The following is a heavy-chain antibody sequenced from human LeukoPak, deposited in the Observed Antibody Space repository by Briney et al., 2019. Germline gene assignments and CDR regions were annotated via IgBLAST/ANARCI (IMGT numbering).Heavy chain of an antibody. D-gene: IGHD3-9*01. V-gene: IGHV3-23*01. CDR2: IGGSGGYT. J-gene: IGHJ4*02. CDR3: AKDEYFDWLSSTLH. Sequence: PGGSLRLSCAASGFTFSTYGMTWVRQAPGKGLEWVSTIGGSGGYTYYADSVKGRFTISRDNSKNTLYLQMNSLRAEDTAVYYCAKDEYFDWLSSTLHWGQGILVTVSS. CDR1: GFTFSTYG.